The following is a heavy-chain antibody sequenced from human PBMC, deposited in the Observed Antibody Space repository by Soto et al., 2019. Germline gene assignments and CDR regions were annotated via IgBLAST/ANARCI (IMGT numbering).Heavy chain of an antibody. CDR3: ARDVSSLLGYYYGMDV. V-gene: IGHV3-7*04. J-gene: IGHJ6*02. D-gene: IGHD2-15*01. CDR2: IKQDGSEK. CDR1: GFTFSSYW. Sequence: EVQLVESGGGLVQPGGSLRLSCAASGFTFSSYWMTWVRQAPGKGLEWVAKIKQDGSEKYYVDSMKGRFTISRDNAKNSLYLQMNSLRAEDTAVYYWARDVSSLLGYYYGMDVWGQGTTVTVSS.